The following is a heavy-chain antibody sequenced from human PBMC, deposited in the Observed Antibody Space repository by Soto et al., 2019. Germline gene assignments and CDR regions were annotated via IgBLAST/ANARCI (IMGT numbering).Heavy chain of an antibody. D-gene: IGHD6-19*01. CDR2: IIPIFGTA. CDR3: ARGFKQWLVRYYYYGMDV. J-gene: IGHJ6*02. Sequence: SVKVSCKASGGTFSSYAISWVRQAPGQGLEWMGGIIPIFGTANYAQKFQGRVTITADESTSTAYMELSSLRSEDTAVYYCARGFKQWLVRYYYYGMDVWGQGPTVTVSS. CDR1: GGTFSSYA. V-gene: IGHV1-69*13.